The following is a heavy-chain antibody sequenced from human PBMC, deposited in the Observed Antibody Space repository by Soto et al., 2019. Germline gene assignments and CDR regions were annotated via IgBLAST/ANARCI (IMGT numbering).Heavy chain of an antibody. CDR2: INAGGIT. J-gene: IGHJ3*02. V-gene: IGHV3-23*01. D-gene: IGHD1-1*01. CDR1: GFSLSTYA. Sequence: EVQLLESGGGLVQPGGSLRLSCAASGFSLSTYAMSWVRQAPGKGLEWVSAINAGGITYYADSVKGRFTISRDSSRNTLSLQMNTLRAEDTAIYYWARGDNLNDLNAFDIWGQGTLVTVSS. CDR3: ARGDNLNDLNAFDI.